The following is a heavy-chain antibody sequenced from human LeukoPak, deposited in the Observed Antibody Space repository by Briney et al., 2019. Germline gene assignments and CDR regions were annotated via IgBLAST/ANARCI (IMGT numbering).Heavy chain of an antibody. CDR1: GFTFSSYA. Sequence: GGSLRLSCAASGFTFSSYAMSWVRQAPGKGLEWVALITYDGYYKYYSDSVKGRFTISSDTSKNTMYLQMNSLRAEDTAVYYCARDLSPVVRASPMGYWGQGTLVTVSS. CDR2: ITYDGYYK. J-gene: IGHJ4*02. V-gene: IGHV3-30*03. D-gene: IGHD3-10*01. CDR3: ARDLSPVVRASPMGY.